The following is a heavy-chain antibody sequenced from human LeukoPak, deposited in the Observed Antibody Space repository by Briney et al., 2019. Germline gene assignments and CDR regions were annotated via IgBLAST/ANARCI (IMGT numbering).Heavy chain of an antibody. V-gene: IGHV4-59*01. Sequence: SETLSLTCTVSGGSLSSYYWSWLRQPPGKGLEWIGYIYYSGSTNYNPSLKSRVTISVDTSKNQFSLKLSSVTAADTAVYYCARGSYIGYCSSTSCPPKFDYWGQGTLVTVSS. D-gene: IGHD2-2*01. J-gene: IGHJ4*02. CDR2: IYYSGST. CDR3: ARGSYIGYCSSTSCPPKFDY. CDR1: GGSLSSYY.